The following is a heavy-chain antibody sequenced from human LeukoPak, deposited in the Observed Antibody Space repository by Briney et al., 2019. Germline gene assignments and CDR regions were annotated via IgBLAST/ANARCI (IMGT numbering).Heavy chain of an antibody. CDR2: ISAYDGNT. V-gene: IGHV1-18*01. CDR1: GYTFTRYG. J-gene: IGHJ4*02. CDR3: ARDLARYSGSPYYFDY. D-gene: IGHD1-26*01. Sequence: ASVKVSCKASGYTFTRYGISWVRQAPGQGLEWMGWISAYDGNTNYAQKLQGRVTMTTDTSTSTAYMELRSLRSDDTAVYYCARDLARYSGSPYYFDYWGQGTLVTVSS.